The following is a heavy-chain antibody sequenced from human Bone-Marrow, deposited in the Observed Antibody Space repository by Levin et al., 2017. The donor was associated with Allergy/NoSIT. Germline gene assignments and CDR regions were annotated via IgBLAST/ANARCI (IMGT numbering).Heavy chain of an antibody. J-gene: IGHJ4*02. V-gene: IGHV4-59*11. CDR2: IYYSGSA. CDR3: AREGGITSAWYFNY. Sequence: TSQTLSLTCTVSGGSISSHYWSWIRQPPGKGLEWIGYIYYSGSANYNPSLMSRVTISVDTSRNQFSLNLRSVTAADTAVYYCAREGGITSAWYFNYWGQGTLVTVSS. CDR1: GGSISSHY. D-gene: IGHD3-10*01.